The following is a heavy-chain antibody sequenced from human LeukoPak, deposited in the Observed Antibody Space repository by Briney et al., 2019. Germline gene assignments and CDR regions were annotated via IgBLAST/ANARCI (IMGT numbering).Heavy chain of an antibody. D-gene: IGHD2-15*01. Sequence: GGSLRLSCAASGFTFSSYALSWVRQAPGKGLEWVSSISGSGNRTYYADSVKGRFTISRDNSKNTLFLQMNSLRAEDTAVYYCAKNLYCGGGSCYPSALGMDVWGQGTTVTVSS. CDR2: ISGSGNRT. CDR3: AKNLYCGGGSCYPSALGMDV. J-gene: IGHJ6*02. CDR1: GFTFSSYA. V-gene: IGHV3-23*01.